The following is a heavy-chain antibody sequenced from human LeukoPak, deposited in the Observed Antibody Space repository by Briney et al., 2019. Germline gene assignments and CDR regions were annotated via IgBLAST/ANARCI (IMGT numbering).Heavy chain of an antibody. J-gene: IGHJ4*02. CDR1: GGSISSGDYY. V-gene: IGHV4-30-4*08. Sequence: SQTLSLTCTVSGGSISSGDYYWSWIRQPSGKGLEWIGYIYYSGSTYYNPSLKSRVTISVDTSKNQFSLKLSSVTAADTAVYYCARTSGYDFWSGYYRSDYWGQGTLVTVSS. D-gene: IGHD3-3*01. CDR2: IYYSGST. CDR3: ARTSGYDFWSGYYRSDY.